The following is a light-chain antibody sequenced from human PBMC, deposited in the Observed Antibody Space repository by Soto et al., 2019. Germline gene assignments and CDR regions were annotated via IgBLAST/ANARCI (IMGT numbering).Light chain of an antibody. CDR3: QEYGSSRLFT. J-gene: IGKJ3*01. Sequence: EIVLTQSPGTLSLSPGERATLSCRASQSVSSSYLAWYHQKPGQAPRLLIYGASSRATGIPDRFSGSGSGTDFTITISRLELEDFAVYSGQEYGSSRLFTFGPGTKVDIK. CDR1: QSVSSSY. V-gene: IGKV3-20*01. CDR2: GAS.